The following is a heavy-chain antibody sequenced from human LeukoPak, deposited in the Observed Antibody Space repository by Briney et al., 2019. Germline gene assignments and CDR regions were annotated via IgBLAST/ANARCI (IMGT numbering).Heavy chain of an antibody. J-gene: IGHJ4*02. Sequence: GGSLRLXCAASGFTFDDYGMSWVRQAPGKGLEWVANIKQDGSEKYYVDSVKGRFTISRDNAKNSLYLQMNSLRAEDTAVYYCARGPLIWGRLTFYFDYWGQGTLVTVSS. CDR2: IKQDGSEK. CDR1: GFTFDDYG. V-gene: IGHV3-7*01. CDR3: ARGPLIWGRLTFYFDY. D-gene: IGHD3-10*01.